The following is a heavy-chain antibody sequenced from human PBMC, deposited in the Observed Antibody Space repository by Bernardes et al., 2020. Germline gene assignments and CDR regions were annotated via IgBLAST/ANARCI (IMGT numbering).Heavy chain of an antibody. CDR3: AKGRVVLLPVAPIRDAFDI. D-gene: IGHD2-2*01. V-gene: IGHV3-23*01. CDR2: IRSSGTST. CDR1: GFTFSNYA. Sequence: GGSLRLSCAASGFTFSNYAMTWVRQAPGKGLEWVSSIRSSGTSTYYADSVKGRFTISRDNSKDTLYLQMNSLRAEDTALYYCAKGRVVLLPVAPIRDAFDIWGQGTMVTVSS. J-gene: IGHJ3*02.